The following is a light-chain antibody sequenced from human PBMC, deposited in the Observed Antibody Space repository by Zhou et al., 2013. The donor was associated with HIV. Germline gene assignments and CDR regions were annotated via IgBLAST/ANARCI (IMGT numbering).Light chain of an antibody. CDR2: GAS. J-gene: IGKJ4*01. CDR3: QQYDNWPPLT. CDR1: QSISSH. Sequence: EIVMTQSPATLSVSPGEGAALSCRASQSISSHLAWYQQKPGQAPRLLIYGASSRATGIPARFSGSGSGTEFTLTVSSMQSEDLAVYYCQQYDNWPPLTFGGGTKVEIK. V-gene: IGKV3-15*01.